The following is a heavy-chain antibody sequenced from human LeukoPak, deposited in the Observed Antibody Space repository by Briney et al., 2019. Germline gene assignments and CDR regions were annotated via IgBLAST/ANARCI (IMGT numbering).Heavy chain of an antibody. Sequence: ASVKVSCKASGYTFTSYGISWVGQAAGQGLDGMGGISAYNGKTNFEQKLQGRVNMTTDTSTSTAYMDLMSQRSDDTAVYYIARDQVETNTQVRFCLDWGQGTLVTVSS. D-gene: IGHD3-9*01. J-gene: IGHJ4*02. CDR1: GYTFTSYG. CDR2: ISAYNGKT. V-gene: IGHV1-18*01. CDR3: ARDQVETNTQVRFCLD.